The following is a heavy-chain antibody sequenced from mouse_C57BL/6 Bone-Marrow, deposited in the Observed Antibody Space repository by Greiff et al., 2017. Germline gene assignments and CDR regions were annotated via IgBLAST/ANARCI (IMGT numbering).Heavy chain of an antibody. CDR3: ARFVGYYSNSLDY. J-gene: IGHJ2*01. CDR1: GYTFTSYW. Sequence: QVQLKQSGAELAKPGASVKLSCKASGYTFTSYWMHWVKQRPGQGLEWIGYINPSSGYTKYNQKFKDKATLTADKSSRQAYMQLSSLTYEDSAVYYCARFVGYYSNSLDYWGQGTTLTVSS. CDR2: INPSSGYT. V-gene: IGHV1-7*01. D-gene: IGHD2-5*01.